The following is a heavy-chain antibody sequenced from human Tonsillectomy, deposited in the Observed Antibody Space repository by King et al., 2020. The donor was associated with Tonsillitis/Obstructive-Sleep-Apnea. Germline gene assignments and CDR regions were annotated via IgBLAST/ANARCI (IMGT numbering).Heavy chain of an antibody. V-gene: IGHV1-18*01. CDR3: ARLLWFGELLWYWFYP. D-gene: IGHD3-10*01. Sequence: QLVQSGAEVKKPGASVKVSCKASGYTFTSYGISWVRQAPGQGLEWMGWISAYNGNTNYAQKLQGRVTMTTDTSTSTAYMGLRSLRSDDTAVYYCARLLWFGELLWYWFYPWGQRTLVTLSS. CDR2: ISAYNGNT. CDR1: GYTFTSYG. J-gene: IGHJ5*02.